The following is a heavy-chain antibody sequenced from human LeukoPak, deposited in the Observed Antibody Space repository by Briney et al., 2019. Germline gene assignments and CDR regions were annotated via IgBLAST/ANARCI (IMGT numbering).Heavy chain of an antibody. Sequence: GGSLRLSCAASGFTFSSYAMHWVRQAPGKGLVWVSRINTDGSSTSYADSVKGRFTISRDNAKNSLYLQMNSLRAEDTAVYYCARIPFAAAGTSYYYYMDVWGKGTTVTVSS. CDR1: GFTFSSYA. D-gene: IGHD6-13*01. CDR3: ARIPFAAAGTSYYYYMDV. V-gene: IGHV3-74*01. J-gene: IGHJ6*03. CDR2: INTDGSST.